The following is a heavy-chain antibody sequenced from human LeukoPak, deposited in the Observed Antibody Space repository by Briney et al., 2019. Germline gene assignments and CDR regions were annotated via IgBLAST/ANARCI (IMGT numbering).Heavy chain of an antibody. CDR2: IYYSGST. CDR3: ARAIIAARPLYYYYGMDV. J-gene: IGHJ6*02. V-gene: IGHV4-61*01. CDR1: GGSVSSGSYY. D-gene: IGHD6-6*01. Sequence: SETLSLTCTVSGGSVSSGSYYWSWIRQPPGKGLEWIGYIYYSGSTNYNPSLKSRVTISVDTSKNQFSLKLSSVTAADTAVYYCARAIIAARPLYYYYGMDVWGQGTTVTVSS.